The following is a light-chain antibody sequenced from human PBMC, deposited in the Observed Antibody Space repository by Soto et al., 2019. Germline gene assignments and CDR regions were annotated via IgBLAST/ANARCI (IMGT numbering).Light chain of an antibody. CDR2: DVS. CDR3: SSYTSSSLVV. V-gene: IGLV2-14*01. CDR1: SSDVGGYNY. Sequence: QSALTQPASVSGSPGQSITISCTGTSSDVGGYNYVSWYQQHPGKAPKLMIYDVSNRPSGVSNRFSGSKSGNTASLTISGLRAEEEADYYCSSYTSSSLVVFGGGTKLTVL. J-gene: IGLJ2*01.